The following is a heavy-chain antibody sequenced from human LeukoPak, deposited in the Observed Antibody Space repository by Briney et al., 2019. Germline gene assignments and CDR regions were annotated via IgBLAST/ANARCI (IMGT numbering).Heavy chain of an antibody. J-gene: IGHJ4*02. CDR1: GFSFNSDW. CDR2: IKHDESEK. CDR3: TRRLDD. Sequence: GGSLRLSCAASGFSFNSDWMDWVRQAPGKGLEWVANIKHDESEKNYLDSVKGRFTISRDSAQNSLYLQMNGLRVEDTAVYYCTRRLDDWGQGTLVTVSS. D-gene: IGHD3-16*01. V-gene: IGHV3-7*01.